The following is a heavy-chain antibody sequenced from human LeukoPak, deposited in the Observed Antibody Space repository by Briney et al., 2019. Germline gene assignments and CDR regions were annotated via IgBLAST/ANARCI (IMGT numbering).Heavy chain of an antibody. Sequence: PSETLSLTCTVSGGSISGYYYNWIRQPPGKGLEWIGYTYYSGSTNYHPSLKSRATISLDTSKNQFSLKLSSVTTADTAVYYCARSVVTLYWYFDLWGRGTLVTVSS. J-gene: IGHJ2*01. CDR3: ARSVVTLYWYFDL. CDR1: GGSISGYY. D-gene: IGHD4-23*01. V-gene: IGHV4-59*01. CDR2: TYYSGST.